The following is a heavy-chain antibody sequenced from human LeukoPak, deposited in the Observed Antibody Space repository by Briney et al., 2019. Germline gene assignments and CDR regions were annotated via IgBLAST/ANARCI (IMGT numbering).Heavy chain of an antibody. CDR3: ARGGYDFWSGSTSDYGMDV. CDR1: GFTFSSYG. CDR2: IWYDGSNK. D-gene: IGHD3-3*01. Sequence: GGSLRLSCAASGFTFSSYGMHWVRQAPGKGLEWVAVIWYDGSNKYYADSVKGRFTISRDNSKNTLYLQMNSLRAEDTAVYYCARGGYDFWSGSTSDYGMDVWGQGTTVTVSS. V-gene: IGHV3-33*08. J-gene: IGHJ6*02.